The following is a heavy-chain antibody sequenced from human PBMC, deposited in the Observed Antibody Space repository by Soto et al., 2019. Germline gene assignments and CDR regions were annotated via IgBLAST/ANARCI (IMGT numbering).Heavy chain of an antibody. J-gene: IGHJ4*02. D-gene: IGHD3-22*01. CDR1: GYTFTSCT. CDR3: VRGSNAVVSGLGDFDY. Sequence: QVQLVQSGAEVRKPGASVKVSCKASGYTFTSCTLHWVRQAPGHRPEWMGWINADNGDTKYSQNFQGRVTITRDTSASTVYLEVSSLRSEDTAVYFFVRGSNAVVSGLGDFDYGGQGTMVTVSS. CDR2: INADNGDT. V-gene: IGHV1-3*01.